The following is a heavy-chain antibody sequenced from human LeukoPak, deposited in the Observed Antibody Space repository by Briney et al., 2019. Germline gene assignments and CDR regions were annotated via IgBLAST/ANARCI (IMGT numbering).Heavy chain of an antibody. V-gene: IGHV1-69*06. CDR1: GGTFSSYA. CDR3: ARGEVVPAAIGAFDI. D-gene: IGHD2-2*01. Sequence: SVKVSCKASGGTFSSYAISWVRQAPGQGLEWMGGTIPIFGAANYAQKFQGRVTITADKSTSTAYMELSSLGSEDTAVYYCARGEVVPAAIGAFDIWGQGTMVTVSS. J-gene: IGHJ3*02. CDR2: TIPIFGAA.